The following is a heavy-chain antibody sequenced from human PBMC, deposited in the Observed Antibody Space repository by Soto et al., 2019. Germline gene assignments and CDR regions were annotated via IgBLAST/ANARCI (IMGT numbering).Heavy chain of an antibody. CDR3: ARGKGYCSGGSCFNWFGP. CDR2: INHSGST. V-gene: IGHV4-34*01. D-gene: IGHD2-15*01. CDR1: GGSFSGYY. J-gene: IGHJ5*02. Sequence: QVQLQQWGAGLLKPSETLSLTCAVYGGSFSGYYWSWIRQPPGKGLEWIGEINHSGSTNYNPSLKSRVTISVDTSKNQSSLKLSCVTAANTAVYYCARGKGYCSGGSCFNWFGPWGQVTLVTVSS.